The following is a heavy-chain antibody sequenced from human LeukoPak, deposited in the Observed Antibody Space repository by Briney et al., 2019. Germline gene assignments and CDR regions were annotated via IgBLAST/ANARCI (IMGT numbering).Heavy chain of an antibody. V-gene: IGHV3-7*03. CDR3: ARDRTQGYAFDI. CDR1: GFTFTNYW. J-gene: IGHJ3*02. D-gene: IGHD2-15*01. CDR2: IKQDGGAK. Sequence: GGSLRLSCAASGFTFTNYWMNWLRQAPGKGLEWVANIKQDGGAKNYVDSVKGRFTISRDNSKNTLYLQMNSLRAEDTAVYYCARDRTQGYAFDIWGQGTMVTVSS.